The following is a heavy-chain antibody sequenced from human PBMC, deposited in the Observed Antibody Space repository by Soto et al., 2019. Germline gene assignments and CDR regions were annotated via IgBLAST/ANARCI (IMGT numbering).Heavy chain of an antibody. CDR1: GFTFSSYA. J-gene: IGHJ4*02. CDR2: KSYDGSNK. V-gene: IGHV3-30-3*01. CDR3: ASTKRGIAAADY. Sequence: QVQLVESGGGVVQPGRSLRLSCAASGFTFSSYAMHWVRQAPGKGLEWVAVKSYDGSNKYYADSVKGRFTISRDNSKNTLYLQMNSLRAEDTAVYYCASTKRGIAAADYWGQGTLVTVSS. D-gene: IGHD6-13*01.